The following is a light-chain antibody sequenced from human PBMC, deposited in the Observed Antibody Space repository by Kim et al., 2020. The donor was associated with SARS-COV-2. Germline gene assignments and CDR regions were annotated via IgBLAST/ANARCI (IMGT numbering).Light chain of an antibody. Sequence: VSPGESVSPSCRASQGVTTNLAWYQQKPGQTPRLVIYDASTRATDIPGRFSGSGSGAEFTLTISSLQSEDFALYYCQQYHKWPLTFGGGTKVDIK. CDR3: QQYHKWPLT. CDR1: QGVTTN. CDR2: DAS. J-gene: IGKJ4*01. V-gene: IGKV3-15*01.